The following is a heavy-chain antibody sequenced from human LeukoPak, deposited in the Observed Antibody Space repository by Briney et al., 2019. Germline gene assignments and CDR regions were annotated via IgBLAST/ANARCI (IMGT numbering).Heavy chain of an antibody. CDR3: ARGFDY. CDR1: GITFNYYT. CDR2: ISYDGSNK. V-gene: IGHV3-30*04. Sequence: GGSLRLSCTASGITFNYYTMNWVRQAPGKGLEWVAVISYDGSNKYYADSVKGRFTISRDNSKNTLYLQMNSLRAEDTAAYYCARGFDYWGQGTLVTVSS. J-gene: IGHJ4*02.